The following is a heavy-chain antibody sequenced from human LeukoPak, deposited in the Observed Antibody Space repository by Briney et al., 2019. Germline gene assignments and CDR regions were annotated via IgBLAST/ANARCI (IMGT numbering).Heavy chain of an antibody. V-gene: IGHV1-8*01. Sequence: GASVKVSCKASGYTFISYDINWVRQATGQGLEWMGWMNPNSGNTGYVQKFQGRVTMTRNTSISTAYMELSSLRFEDTAVYYCARARVAAAGPVAYWGQGTLVTVSS. J-gene: IGHJ4*02. CDR2: MNPNSGNT. CDR1: GYTFISYD. CDR3: ARARVAAAGPVAY. D-gene: IGHD6-13*01.